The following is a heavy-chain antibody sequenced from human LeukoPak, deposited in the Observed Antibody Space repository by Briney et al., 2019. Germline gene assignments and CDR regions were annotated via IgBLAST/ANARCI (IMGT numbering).Heavy chain of an antibody. D-gene: IGHD5-18*01. Sequence: GGSLRLSCAASGFTFSSYAMSWVRQAPGKGLEWVSAISGSGGSTYYADSVKGRFTISRDNSKNTLYLQMTSLRAEDTAVYYCAKDLTYSYGPTFDYWGQGTLVTVSS. CDR1: GFTFSSYA. J-gene: IGHJ4*02. CDR3: AKDLTYSYGPTFDY. V-gene: IGHV3-23*01. CDR2: ISGSGGST.